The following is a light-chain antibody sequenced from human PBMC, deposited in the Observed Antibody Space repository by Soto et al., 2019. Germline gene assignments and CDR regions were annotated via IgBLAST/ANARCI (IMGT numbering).Light chain of an antibody. Sequence: DSQLAQSPSSLSASVGDRVSIACQASQNINNYLNWYQQKPGRAPKLLIYDASNLEAGVPSRFRGSGSGPDFTFTISRLQPEDIATYYCHQYENLPTFRRGTRLEI. V-gene: IGKV1-33*01. CDR3: HQYENLPT. J-gene: IGKJ5*01. CDR1: QNINNY. CDR2: DAS.